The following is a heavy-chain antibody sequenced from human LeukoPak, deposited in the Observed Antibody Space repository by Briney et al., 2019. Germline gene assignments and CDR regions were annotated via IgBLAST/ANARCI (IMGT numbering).Heavy chain of an antibody. CDR1: GGTFSSYA. V-gene: IGHV1-69*01. Sequence: GSSVKVSCKASGGTFSSYAISWVRQAPGQGLEWMGGVIPIFGTANYAQKFQGRVTITADESTSTAYMELSSLRSDDTAVYYCARVHMTTVTTSLDWYFDLWGRGTLVTVSS. D-gene: IGHD4-17*01. CDR3: ARVHMTTVTTSLDWYFDL. CDR2: VIPIFGTA. J-gene: IGHJ2*01.